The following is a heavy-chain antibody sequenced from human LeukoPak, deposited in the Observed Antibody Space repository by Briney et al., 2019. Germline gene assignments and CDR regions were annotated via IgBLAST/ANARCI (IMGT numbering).Heavy chain of an antibody. CDR1: GGSISSSSYY. CDR2: IYYSGST. CDR3: ARHFSYGHNFDY. J-gene: IGHJ4*02. V-gene: IGHV4-39*01. Sequence: SETLSLTCTASGGSISSSSYYWGWIRQPPGKGLEWIGSIYYSGSTYYNPSLKSRVTISVDTSKNQFSLKLSSVTAADTAVYYCARHFSYGHNFDYWGQGTLVTVSS. D-gene: IGHD4-17*01.